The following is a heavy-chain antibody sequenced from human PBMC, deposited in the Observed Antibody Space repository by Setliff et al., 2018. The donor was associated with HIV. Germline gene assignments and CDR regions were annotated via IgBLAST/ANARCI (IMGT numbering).Heavy chain of an antibody. CDR3: ARGPPIVVVPAALLTFDY. Sequence: ASVKVSCKASGYTFTSYGISWVRQAPGQGLEWMGWISAYNGNTNYAQKLQGRVTMTTNTSTSTAYMELRSLRTDDTAVYYCARGPPIVVVPAALLTFDYWGQGTLVTVSS. CDR1: GYTFTSYG. D-gene: IGHD2-2*01. J-gene: IGHJ4*02. CDR2: ISAYNGNT. V-gene: IGHV1-18*01.